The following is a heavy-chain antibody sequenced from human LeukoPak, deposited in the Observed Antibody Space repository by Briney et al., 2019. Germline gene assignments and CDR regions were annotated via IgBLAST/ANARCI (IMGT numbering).Heavy chain of an antibody. CDR1: GYIFTDSY. D-gene: IGHD6-19*01. CDR3: ARVGGIVVEPSAIPLPYFDH. Sequence: ASVKVPCKSSGYIFTDSYIHWVRQAPGQGLEWMGWINPNSDDRNYAQNFQGRVTVTRDTSISTAYMELSRLTSDDTAVYYCARVGGIVVEPSAIPLPYFDHWGQGTLVTVSS. J-gene: IGHJ4*02. V-gene: IGHV1-2*02. CDR2: INPNSDDR.